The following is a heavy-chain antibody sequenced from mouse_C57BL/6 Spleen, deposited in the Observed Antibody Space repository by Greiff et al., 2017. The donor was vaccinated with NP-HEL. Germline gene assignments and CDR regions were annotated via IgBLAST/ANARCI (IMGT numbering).Heavy chain of an antibody. CDR2: IYPGSGST. D-gene: IGHD2-4*01. Sequence: VQLQQPGAELVKPGASVKMSCKASGYTFTSYWITWVKQRPGQGLEWIGDIYPGSGSTNYNEKFQSQATLTVGTSSSPAYMQLSSLTSEDSAVYYCARCYYDYDGAMDYWGQGTSVTVSS. CDR3: ARCYYDYDGAMDY. V-gene: IGHV1-55*01. J-gene: IGHJ4*01. CDR1: GYTFTSYW.